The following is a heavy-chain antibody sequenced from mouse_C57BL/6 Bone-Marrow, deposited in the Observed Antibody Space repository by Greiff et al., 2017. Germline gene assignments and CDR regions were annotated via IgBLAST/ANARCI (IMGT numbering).Heavy chain of an antibody. Sequence: VQRVESGAELVRPGASVKLSCKASGYTFTAYYINWVKQRPGQGLEWIARIYPGSGNPYYNEKFKGKATLTAEKSSSTAYMQLSSLTSEDSAVYFCASPLITTVVATDYWGQGTTLSVSS. CDR2: IYPGSGNP. D-gene: IGHD1-1*01. CDR1: GYTFTAYY. CDR3: ASPLITTVVATDY. J-gene: IGHJ2*01. V-gene: IGHV1-76*01.